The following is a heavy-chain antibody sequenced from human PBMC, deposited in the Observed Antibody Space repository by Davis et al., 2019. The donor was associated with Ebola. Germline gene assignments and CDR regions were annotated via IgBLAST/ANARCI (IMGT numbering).Heavy chain of an antibody. CDR1: VITFSSYA. V-gene: IGHV3-23*01. J-gene: IGHJ6*04. CDR2: ISGSGGTT. Sequence: GESLKISCADSVITFSSYAMTWVRQAPGKGLEWVSAISGSGGTTYYAGSVKGRFTVSRDNSKNTLYLQMNSLRAEDTAVYYCVVRGVPYGMDVWGKGTTVTVSS. CDR3: VVRGVPYGMDV. D-gene: IGHD3-10*02.